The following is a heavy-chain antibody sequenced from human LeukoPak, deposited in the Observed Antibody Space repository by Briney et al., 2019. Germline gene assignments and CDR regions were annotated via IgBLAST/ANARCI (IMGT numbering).Heavy chain of an antibody. CDR1: GGSFSGYY. J-gene: IGHJ5*02. CDR3: ARDPSIYCSSSSCYGDWFDP. V-gene: IGHV4-34*01. CDR2: INHSGST. Sequence: SETLSLTCAVYGGSFSGYYWSWIRQPPGKGLEWIREINHSGSTNYNPSLKSRVTISVDTSKNQFSLKLSSVTAADTAVYYCARDPSIYCSSSSCYGDWFDPWGQGTLVTVSS. D-gene: IGHD2-2*01.